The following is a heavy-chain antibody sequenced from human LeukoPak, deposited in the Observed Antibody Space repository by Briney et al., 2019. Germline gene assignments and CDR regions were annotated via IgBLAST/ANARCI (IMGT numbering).Heavy chain of an antibody. J-gene: IGHJ4*02. CDR1: GYIFSSYS. V-gene: IGHV1-18*01. D-gene: IGHD6-13*01. CDR2: ISADSGNT. CDR3: ARVGYSSSWYDDY. Sequence: EASVKVSCKASGYIFSSYSISWVRQAPGQGLEWMGWISADSGNTNYAQMLQGRVTMTTDTSTSTAYMELRGLRSDDTAVYYCARVGYSSSWYDDYWGQGTLVTVSS.